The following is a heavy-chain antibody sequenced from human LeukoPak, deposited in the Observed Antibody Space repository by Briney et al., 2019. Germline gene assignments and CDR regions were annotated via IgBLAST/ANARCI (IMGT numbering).Heavy chain of an antibody. D-gene: IGHD2-15*01. CDR2: ISGSNSYI. CDR1: GFTFSSYS. Sequence: GGSLRLSCAASGFTFSSYSMNWVRQAPGKGLEWVSSISGSNSYIYYADSVEGRFTISRDNAKNSLYLQMNSLRAEDTAVYYCARLRWYAFDIWGQGTMVTVSS. J-gene: IGHJ3*02. CDR3: ARLRWYAFDI. V-gene: IGHV3-21*01.